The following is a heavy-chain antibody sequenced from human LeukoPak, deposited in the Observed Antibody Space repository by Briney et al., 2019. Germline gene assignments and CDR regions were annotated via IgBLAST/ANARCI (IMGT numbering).Heavy chain of an antibody. Sequence: SETLSLTCAVSGGSISSSNWWSWVRQAPGKGLEWIGEIYDSGSINYNPSLKSRVTISVDKSKNQFSLKLSSVTAADTAVYYCARDISRSGSFSVVGMDVWGQGTTVTVSS. D-gene: IGHD3-10*01. J-gene: IGHJ6*02. CDR2: IYDSGSI. CDR3: ARDISRSGSFSVVGMDV. V-gene: IGHV4-4*02. CDR1: GGSISSSNW.